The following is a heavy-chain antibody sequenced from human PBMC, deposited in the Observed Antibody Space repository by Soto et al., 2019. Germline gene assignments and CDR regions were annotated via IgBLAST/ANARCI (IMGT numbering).Heavy chain of an antibody. CDR3: ARDRPVAGTVFDY. CDR2: IYHSGST. V-gene: IGHV4-4*02. CDR1: GGSISSSNW. J-gene: IGHJ4*02. Sequence: SETMSLNCAVSGGSISSSNWWSWVRQPPGKGLEWIGEIYHSGSTNYNPSLKSRVTISVDKSKNQFSLKLKSVTAADTAVYYCARDRPVAGTVFDYWGQGTLVT. D-gene: IGHD6-19*01.